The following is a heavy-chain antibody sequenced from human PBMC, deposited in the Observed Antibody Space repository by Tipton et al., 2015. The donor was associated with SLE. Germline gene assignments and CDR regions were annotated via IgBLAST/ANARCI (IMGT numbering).Heavy chain of an antibody. CDR3: ARGEGYKGFYFIDV. D-gene: IGHD5-24*01. CDR2: IYTSGST. V-gene: IGHV4-61*02. CDR1: GGSISSGSYY. Sequence: TLSLTCTVSGGSISSGSYYWSWIRQPAGKGLEWIGRIYTSGSTNYNPSLKSRVTISVDTSKNQFSLKLSSVTAADTAVYYCARGEGYKGFYFIDVWGRGTKVTVPS. J-gene: IGHJ6*04.